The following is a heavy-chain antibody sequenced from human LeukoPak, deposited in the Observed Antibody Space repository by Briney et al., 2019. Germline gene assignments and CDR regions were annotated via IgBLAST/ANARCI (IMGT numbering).Heavy chain of an antibody. CDR2: ISSSSSTI. Sequence: GGSLRLSCAASGFTFSSYGMTWVRQAPGKGLEWVSYISSSSSTIYYADSVKGRFTISRDNAKNSLYLQMNSLRAEDTAVYYCARVTPLKAIDYWGQGTLVTVSS. J-gene: IGHJ4*02. CDR1: GFTFSSYG. V-gene: IGHV3-48*01. CDR3: ARVTPLKAIDY.